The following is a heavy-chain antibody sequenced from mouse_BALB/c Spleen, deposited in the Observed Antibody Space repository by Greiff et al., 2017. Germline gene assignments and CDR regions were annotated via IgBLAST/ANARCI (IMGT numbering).Heavy chain of an antibody. CDR2: IWAGGST. Sequence: ESGPGLVAPSQSLSITCTVSGFSLTSYGVHWVRQPPGKGLEWLGVIWAGGSTNYNSALMSRLSISKDNSKSQVFLKMNSLQTDDTAMYYCANYCGSSYWYFDVWGAGTTVTVSS. V-gene: IGHV2-9*02. D-gene: IGHD1-1*01. J-gene: IGHJ1*01. CDR1: GFSLTSYG. CDR3: ANYCGSSYWYFDV.